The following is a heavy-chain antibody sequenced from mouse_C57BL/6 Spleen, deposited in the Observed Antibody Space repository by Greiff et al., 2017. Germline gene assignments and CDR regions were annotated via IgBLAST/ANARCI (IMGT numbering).Heavy chain of an antibody. CDR2: IWTGGGT. Sequence: VKQMESGPGLVAPSQSLSITCTVSGFSLTSYAISWVRQPPGKGLEWLGVIWTGGGTNYNSALKSRLSISKDNSKSQVFLKMNSLQTDDTARYYCARNAYYYGSSHWYFDVWGTGTTVTVSS. V-gene: IGHV2-9-1*01. CDR3: ARNAYYYGSSHWYFDV. D-gene: IGHD1-1*01. CDR1: GFSLTSYA. J-gene: IGHJ1*03.